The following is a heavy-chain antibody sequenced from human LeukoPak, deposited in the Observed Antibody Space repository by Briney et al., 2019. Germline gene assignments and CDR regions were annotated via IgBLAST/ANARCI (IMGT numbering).Heavy chain of an antibody. Sequence: PGGSLRLSCAASGFTFSSYEMNRVRQAPGKGLEWVSYISYSGGTKYYADSVKGRFTISRDNAKNSLYLQMNSLRAEDTAVYYCARPRQEGGWAPHEYWGQGTLVTVSS. CDR1: GFTFSSYE. D-gene: IGHD6-19*01. V-gene: IGHV3-48*03. CDR3: ARPRQEGGWAPHEY. CDR2: ISYSGGTK. J-gene: IGHJ4*02.